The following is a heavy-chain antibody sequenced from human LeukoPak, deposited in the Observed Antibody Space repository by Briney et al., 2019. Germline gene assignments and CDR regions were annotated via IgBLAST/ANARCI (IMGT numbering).Heavy chain of an antibody. J-gene: IGHJ4*02. D-gene: IGHD3-9*01. V-gene: IGHV1-8*03. CDR1: GYTFTSYD. Sequence: ASVKVSCKAAGYTFTSYDINWVRQAAGQGLEGMGWMNPNSGNTAYAQKFQGRVTITRNTSISTAYMELSSLRSEDTAVYYCATSSDILTGYPLYYSDYWGQGTLVTVSS. CDR3: ATSSDILTGYPLYYSDY. CDR2: MNPNSGNT.